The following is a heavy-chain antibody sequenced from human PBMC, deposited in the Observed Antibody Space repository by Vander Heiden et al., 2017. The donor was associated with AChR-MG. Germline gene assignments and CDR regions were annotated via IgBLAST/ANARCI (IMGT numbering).Heavy chain of an antibody. CDR1: GGSISSSSYY. D-gene: IGHD6-19*01. V-gene: IGHV4-39*01. CDR3: ARHPPLWAVAHNWFDP. J-gene: IGHJ5*02. Sequence: QLQLQESGPGLVKPSETLSLTCTVSGGSISSSSYYWGWIRQPPGKGLEWIGSIYYSGSTYYNPSLKSRVTISVDTSKNQFSLKLSSVTAADTAVYYCARHPPLWAVAHNWFDPWGQGTLVTVSS. CDR2: IYYSGST.